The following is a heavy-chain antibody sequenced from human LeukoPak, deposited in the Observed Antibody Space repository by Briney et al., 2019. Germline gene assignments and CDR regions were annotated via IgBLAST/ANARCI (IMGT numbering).Heavy chain of an antibody. CDR1: GYTFTSYG. CDR2: ISAYNGNT. V-gene: IGHV1-18*01. CDR3: ARGNYYDSSGYYSDAFDI. D-gene: IGHD3-22*01. Sequence: GASVKVSCKASGYTFTSYGISWVRQAPGQGLEWMGWISAYNGNTNYAQKFQGRVTMTTDTSTSTAYMELRSLRSDDTAVYYCARGNYYDSSGYYSDAFDIWGQGTMVTVSS. J-gene: IGHJ3*02.